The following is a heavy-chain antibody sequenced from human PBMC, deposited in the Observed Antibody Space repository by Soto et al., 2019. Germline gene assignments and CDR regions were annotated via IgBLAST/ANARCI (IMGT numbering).Heavy chain of an antibody. V-gene: IGHV4-4*07. CDR2: IDTSGKT. Sequence: QVQLQESGPGLVEPSETLSLTCTVSGGSLTAYSWNWIRQPVGKGLEWIGRIDTSGKTNYIPSLKSRLTMSIDRFKNQFPLNLKFVTAADTAVYFCAKDESGAADIWGQGTMVTVS. J-gene: IGHJ3*02. CDR3: AKDESGAADI. CDR1: GGSLTAYS. D-gene: IGHD7-27*01.